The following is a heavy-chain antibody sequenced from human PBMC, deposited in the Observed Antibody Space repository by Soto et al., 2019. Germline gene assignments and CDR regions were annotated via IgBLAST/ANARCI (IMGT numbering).Heavy chain of an antibody. CDR2: ISGSNNNI. CDR1: GFNLRNYE. Sequence: GGSLRLSCAVSGFNLRNYEMNWVRQVPGKGLEWISKISGSNNNIYYADSVQGRYTISRDNAKNSLYLQMNSLRAEDTAVYHCVVLAILAWGQGTLVTVSS. V-gene: IGHV3-48*03. D-gene: IGHD3-3*01. J-gene: IGHJ5*02. CDR3: VVLAILA.